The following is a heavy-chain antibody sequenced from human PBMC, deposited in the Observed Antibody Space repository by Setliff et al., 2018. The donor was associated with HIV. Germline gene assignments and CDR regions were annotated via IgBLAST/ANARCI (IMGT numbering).Heavy chain of an antibody. V-gene: IGHV4-61*02. D-gene: IGHD6-19*01. CDR1: GGSISSSDYY. CDR2: IYTSGST. Sequence: PSETLSLTCTVSGGSISSSDYYWSWIRQPAGKGLEWIGRIYTSGSTNYNPSLKSRVTMSVDTSKNQFSLRLTSVTAADTAMYHCARDRSSGWSKDWFDTWGQGILVTVSS. CDR3: ARDRSSGWSKDWFDT. J-gene: IGHJ5*02.